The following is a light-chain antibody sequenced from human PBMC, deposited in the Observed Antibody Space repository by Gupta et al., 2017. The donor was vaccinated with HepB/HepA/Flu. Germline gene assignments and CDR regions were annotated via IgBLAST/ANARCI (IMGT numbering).Light chain of an antibody. CDR3: QAWDANTVV. Sequence: SFELTQPPSVSVSPGQTASISCSGDKLGNKYASWYQQKPGQSPLLVIYQDTRRPSWSPERFSGSNSGTTATLTIRVTQAMDDGDYYCQAWDANTVVFGGGTKLSVL. J-gene: IGLJ2*01. CDR1: KLGNKY. V-gene: IGLV3-1*01. CDR2: QDT.